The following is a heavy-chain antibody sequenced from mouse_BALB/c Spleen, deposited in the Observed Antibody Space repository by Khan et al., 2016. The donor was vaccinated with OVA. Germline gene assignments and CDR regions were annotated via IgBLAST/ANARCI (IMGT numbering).Heavy chain of an antibody. J-gene: IGHJ3*01. CDR2: IDPANGNT. D-gene: IGHD2-3*01. CDR1: GFNIKDTY. V-gene: IGHV14-3*02. Sequence: VQLQQAGAELVKPGASVKLSCTASGFNIKDTYMHWVKQRPEQGLEWIGRIDPANGNTKYDPKFQGKATITADTSSHTAYLQLSSLTSEDTAVYYCARVGDGYFCAYWGQGTLVTVSA. CDR3: ARVGDGYFCAY.